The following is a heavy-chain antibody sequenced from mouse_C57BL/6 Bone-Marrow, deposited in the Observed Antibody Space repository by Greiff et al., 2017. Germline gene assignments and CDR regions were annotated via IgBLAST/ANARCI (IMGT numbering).Heavy chain of an antibody. CDR2: IDPSDSYT. CDR3: ARRTLAY. Sequence: QVQLQQPGAELVRPGTSVKLSCKASGYTFTSYWMHWVKQRPGQGLEWIGVIDPSDSYTNYNQKFKGKATLTVDTSSSTAYMQLSSLTSEDSAVYYCARRTLAYWGQGTLVTVSA. CDR1: GYTFTSYW. J-gene: IGHJ3*01. V-gene: IGHV1-59*01.